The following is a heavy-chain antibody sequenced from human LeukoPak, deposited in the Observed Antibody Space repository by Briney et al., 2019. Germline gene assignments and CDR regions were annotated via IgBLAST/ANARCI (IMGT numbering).Heavy chain of an antibody. CDR1: GVTFNSYA. Sequence: GRSLRLSCAASGVTFNSYAMQWVRQAPGKGLEFVSVIDSIGDSTYTTNSVKGRFSISRDNSKNTVYLQMDSLRAEDMAIYYCARADCSSSSCYTVSHWGQGTLVTVSS. J-gene: IGHJ4*02. CDR2: IDSIGDST. CDR3: ARADCSSSSCYTVSH. D-gene: IGHD2-2*01. V-gene: IGHV3-64*01.